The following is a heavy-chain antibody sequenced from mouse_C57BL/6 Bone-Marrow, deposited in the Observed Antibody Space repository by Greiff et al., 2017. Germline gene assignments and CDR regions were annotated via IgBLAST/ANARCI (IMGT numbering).Heavy chain of an antibody. CDR1: GYTFTSYW. J-gene: IGHJ1*03. CDR3: AREGNIYYDGSSFYWYFDV. V-gene: IGHV1-64*01. Sequence: QVQLQQPGAELVKPGASVKLSCKASGYTFTSYWMHWVKQRPGQGLEWIGMIHPNSGSTNYNEKFKSKATLTVDKSSSTAYMQLSSLTSEDSAVYYCAREGNIYYDGSSFYWYFDVWGTGTTVTVSS. D-gene: IGHD1-1*01. CDR2: IHPNSGST.